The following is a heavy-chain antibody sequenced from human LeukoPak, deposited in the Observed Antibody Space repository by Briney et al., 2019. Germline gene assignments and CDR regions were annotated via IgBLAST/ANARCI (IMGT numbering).Heavy chain of an antibody. CDR2: ISSSSSYM. CDR1: GFTFSSYS. J-gene: IGHJ4*02. D-gene: IGHD3-10*01. CDR3: ARVLVRGVINY. V-gene: IGHV3-21*01. Sequence: AGGSLRLSCAASGFTFSSYSMNWVRQAPGKGLEWVSSISSSSSYMYYADSVKGRFTISRDNAKNSLYLRMNSLRAEDTAVYYCARVLVRGVINYWGQGTLVTVSS.